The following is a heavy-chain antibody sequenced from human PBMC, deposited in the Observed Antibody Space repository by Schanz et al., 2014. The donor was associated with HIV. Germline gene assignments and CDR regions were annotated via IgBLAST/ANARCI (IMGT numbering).Heavy chain of an antibody. CDR2: INNRANSI. Sequence: EVQLLESGGGLGQPGGSLRLSCAASGFTFSSYGMYWVRQAPGKGLEWVSFINNRANSIFYADSVRGRFTVSRDNAKNFLYLQMNSLRVEDTAVYYCAKADEIRHFDWYHPPFDSWGQGTLVTVSS. CDR3: AKADEIRHFDWYHPPFDS. CDR1: GFTFSSYG. J-gene: IGHJ4*02. V-gene: IGHV3-48*04. D-gene: IGHD3-9*01.